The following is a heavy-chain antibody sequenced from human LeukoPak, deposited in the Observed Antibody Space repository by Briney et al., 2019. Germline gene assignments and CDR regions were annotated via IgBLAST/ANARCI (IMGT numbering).Heavy chain of an antibody. CDR2: IGSDNKP. J-gene: IGHJ6*02. Sequence: GGTLRLSCEASGFTFSAYAMTWVRQAPGKALEWVSSIGSDNKPHYSESVKGRFAISRDNSKSMLFLQLNSLRAEDTALYYCARDLHYYVAMDVGGQGTTVTVSS. V-gene: IGHV3-23*01. CDR3: ARDLHYYVAMDV. D-gene: IGHD3-10*02. CDR1: GFTFSAYA.